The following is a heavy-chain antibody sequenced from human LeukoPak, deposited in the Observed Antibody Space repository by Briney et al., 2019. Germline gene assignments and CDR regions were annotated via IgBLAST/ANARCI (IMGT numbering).Heavy chain of an antibody. D-gene: IGHD6-19*01. CDR3: ARDRETHLAGVAGIMGYGMDV. CDR2: IIPIFGTA. Sequence: GASVKVSCKASNYTFTSYPISWVRQAPGQGLEWMGGIIPIFGTANYAQKFQGRVTITADESTSTAYMELSSLRSEDTAVYYCARDRETHLAGVAGIMGYGMDVWGQGTTVTVSS. V-gene: IGHV1-69*13. J-gene: IGHJ6*02. CDR1: NYTFTSYP.